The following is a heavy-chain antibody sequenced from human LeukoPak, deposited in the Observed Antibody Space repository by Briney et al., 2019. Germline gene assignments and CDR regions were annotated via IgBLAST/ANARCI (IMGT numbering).Heavy chain of an antibody. CDR2: ISSNGGST. Sequence: GGSLRLSCAASGFTFSSYAMHWVRQAPGKVLEYVSAISSNGGSTYYANSVKGRFTISRDNSKNTLYLQMGSLRAEDMAVYYCARAWNDGNDYWGQGTLVTVSS. V-gene: IGHV3-64*01. J-gene: IGHJ4*02. CDR1: GFTFSSYA. CDR3: ARAWNDGNDY. D-gene: IGHD1-1*01.